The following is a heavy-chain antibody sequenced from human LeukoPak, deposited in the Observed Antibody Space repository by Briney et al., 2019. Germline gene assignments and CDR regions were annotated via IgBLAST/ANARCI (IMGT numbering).Heavy chain of an antibody. Sequence: GGSLRLSCAASGFTFSSYAMHWVRQAPGKGLEWVAVISYDGSNKYYADSVEGRFTISRDNSKNTLYLQMNSLRAEDTAVYCCASEGYWGQGTLVTVSS. CDR1: GFTFSSYA. V-gene: IGHV3-30-3*01. CDR3: ASEGY. J-gene: IGHJ4*02. CDR2: ISYDGSNK.